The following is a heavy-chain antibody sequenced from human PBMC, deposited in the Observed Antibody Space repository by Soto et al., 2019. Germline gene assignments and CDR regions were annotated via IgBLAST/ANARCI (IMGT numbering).Heavy chain of an antibody. Sequence: PGGSLRLSCAASGFTFSSYAMHWVRQAPGKGLEWVAVISYDGSNKYYADSVKGRFTISRDNSKNTLYLQMNSLRAEDTAVYYCARDEDVVVPAAEMAYWGQGTLVTVSS. CDR1: GFTFSSYA. CDR2: ISYDGSNK. CDR3: ARDEDVVVPAAEMAY. V-gene: IGHV3-30-3*01. D-gene: IGHD2-2*01. J-gene: IGHJ4*02.